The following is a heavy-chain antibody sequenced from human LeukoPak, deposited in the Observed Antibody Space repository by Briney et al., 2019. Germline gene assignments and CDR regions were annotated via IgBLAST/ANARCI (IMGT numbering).Heavy chain of an antibody. J-gene: IGHJ4*02. CDR2: IKQDGSEK. CDR1: GFTFSSYW. CDR3: VPDQGLDY. V-gene: IGHV3-7*01. Sequence: GGSLRLSCAASGFTFSSYWMSWVRQAPGKGLEWVANIKQDGSEKYYVDSVKGRFTISRDNSKNTLYLQMNSLRAEDTAVYYCVPDQGLDYWGQGTLVTVSS.